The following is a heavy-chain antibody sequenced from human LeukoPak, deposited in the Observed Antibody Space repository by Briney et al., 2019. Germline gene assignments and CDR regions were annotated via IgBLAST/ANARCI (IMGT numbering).Heavy chain of an antibody. D-gene: IGHD3-10*01. V-gene: IGHV4-61*10. Sequence: SETLSLTCTVSGGSISSGSYYWSWVRQPAGKGLEWLGYIYYSGSTNYNPSLKSRVTISVDTSKNQFSLKLSSVTAADTAVYYCARGGYYGSGSYYNSDFDYWGQGTLVTVSS. J-gene: IGHJ4*02. CDR1: GGSISSGSYY. CDR2: IYYSGST. CDR3: ARGGYYGSGSYYNSDFDY.